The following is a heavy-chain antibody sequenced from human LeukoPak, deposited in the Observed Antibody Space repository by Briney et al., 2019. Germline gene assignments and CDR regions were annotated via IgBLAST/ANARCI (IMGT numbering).Heavy chain of an antibody. D-gene: IGHD1-26*01. CDR2: IYYSGST. CDR1: GGSISSGDYY. CDR3: ARANGWEYYFDY. V-gene: IGHV4-30-4*01. Sequence: SETLSLTCTVSGGSISSGDYYWSWIRQPPGKGLEWIGYIYYSGSTYYNPSLKSRVTISVDRSKNQFSLKLSSVTAADTAVYYCARANGWEYYFDYWGQGTLVTVSS. J-gene: IGHJ4*02.